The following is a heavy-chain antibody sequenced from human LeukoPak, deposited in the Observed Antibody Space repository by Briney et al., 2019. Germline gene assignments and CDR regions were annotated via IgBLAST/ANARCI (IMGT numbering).Heavy chain of an antibody. J-gene: IGHJ6*03. Sequence: SETLSLTCTVSGGSISSGGYYWSWIRQPAGKGLEWIGRIYTSGSTNYNPSLKSRVTISVDTSKNQFSLKLSSVTAADTAVYYCARDRGSRAGTGNYYYYYMDVWGKGTTVTVSS. CDR3: ARDRGSRAGTGNYYYYYMDV. D-gene: IGHD1-1*01. CDR2: IYTSGST. CDR1: GGSISSGGYY. V-gene: IGHV4-61*02.